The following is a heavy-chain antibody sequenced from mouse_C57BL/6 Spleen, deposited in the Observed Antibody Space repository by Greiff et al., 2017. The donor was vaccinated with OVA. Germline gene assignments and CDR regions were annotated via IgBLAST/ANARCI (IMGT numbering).Heavy chain of an antibody. CDR2: IDPSDSYT. J-gene: IGHJ2*01. Sequence: QVQLQQPGAELVMPGASVKLSCKASGYTFTSYWMHWVKQMPGQGLEWIGDIDPSDSYTNYNQKLKGKSTLTVDKSSSTAYIQLSNLTSEDSAVYYCASSDGSCYYYWGQGTTLTFSS. V-gene: IGHV1-69*01. CDR3: ASSDGSCYYY. CDR1: GYTFTSYW. D-gene: IGHD1-1*01.